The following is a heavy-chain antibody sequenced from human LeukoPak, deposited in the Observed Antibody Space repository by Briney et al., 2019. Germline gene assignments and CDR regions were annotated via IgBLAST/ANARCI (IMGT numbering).Heavy chain of an antibody. CDR1: GFTFSSYA. V-gene: IGHV3-30-3*01. Sequence: GRSLRLSCAASGFTFSSYAMHWVRQAPGKGLEWVAVISYDGSNKYYADSVKSRFTISRDNSKNTLYLQMNSLRAEDTAVYYCARETSAAAGNFWGQGTLVTVSS. J-gene: IGHJ4*02. D-gene: IGHD6-13*01. CDR3: ARETSAAAGNF. CDR2: ISYDGSNK.